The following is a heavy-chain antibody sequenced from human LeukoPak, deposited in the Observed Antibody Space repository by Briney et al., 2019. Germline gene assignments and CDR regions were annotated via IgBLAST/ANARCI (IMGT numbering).Heavy chain of an antibody. CDR1: GGSISSYY. CDR2: IYYSGST. J-gene: IGHJ4*02. V-gene: IGHV4-59*08. Sequence: SETLSLTCTVSGGSISSYYWSWIRQPPGKGLEWIGYIYYSGSTNYNPSLKSRVTIPVDTSKNQFSLKLSSVTAADTAVYYCARQATMIVGYWGQGTLVTVSS. CDR3: ARQATMIVGY. D-gene: IGHD3-22*01.